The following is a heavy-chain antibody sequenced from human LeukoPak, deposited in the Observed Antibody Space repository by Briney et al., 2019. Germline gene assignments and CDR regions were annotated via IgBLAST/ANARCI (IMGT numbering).Heavy chain of an antibody. Sequence: GESLKISCKGFGYSFTSYWIGLVRQMPGKGLEWMGLLYPGYSDTRYRPSFQGQVTNPADKSISTAYLQWSSLKATDTAMYYCARSYCSGTSCSPNFDYWGQGTLVTVSS. CDR3: ARSYCSGTSCSPNFDY. D-gene: IGHD2-2*01. CDR1: GYSFTSYW. V-gene: IGHV5-51*01. J-gene: IGHJ4*02. CDR2: LYPGYSDT.